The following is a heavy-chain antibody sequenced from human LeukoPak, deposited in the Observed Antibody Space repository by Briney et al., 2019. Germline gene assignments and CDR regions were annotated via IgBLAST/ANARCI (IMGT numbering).Heavy chain of an antibody. CDR2: LSGSGGAT. CDR1: GFTFSNYA. J-gene: IGHJ2*01. Sequence: GGALRLSCAASGFTFSNYAMAWVRQAPGKGLEWVSILSGSGGATYYADSVKGRFTISRDNSENTLFLQMNNLGAEDTALYYCAKKRVITTPDAIDWYFDLWGRGTLVTISS. D-gene: IGHD1-1*01. CDR3: AKKRVITTPDAIDWYFDL. V-gene: IGHV3-23*01.